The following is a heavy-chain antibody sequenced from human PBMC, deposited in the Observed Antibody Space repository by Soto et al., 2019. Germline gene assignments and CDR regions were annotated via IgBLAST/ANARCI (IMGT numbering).Heavy chain of an antibody. J-gene: IGHJ4*02. CDR2: IYNSGST. CDR3: ARPLKFCSGGSCYPGAIAY. D-gene: IGHD2-15*01. CDR1: GGTINSYD. V-gene: IGHV4-59*01. Sequence: KASESLSLTCTVSGGTINSYDWTWIRQSPGKGLEWIGDIYNSGSTNYNSSLKSRLTISVDTSKNQLTLRLSSVTAADTAVYYCARPLKFCSGGSCYPGAIAYWGQGTLVTVSS.